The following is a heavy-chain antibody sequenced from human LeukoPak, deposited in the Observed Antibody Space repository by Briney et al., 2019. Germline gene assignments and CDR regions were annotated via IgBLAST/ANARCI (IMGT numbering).Heavy chain of an antibody. V-gene: IGHV3-74*01. Sequence: GGSLRLSCAASGFTFSTYWMYWVRQAPGKGLVWVSRINSEGSRTGYADSVKGRVTISRDNAKNTLYLQMNSLRAEDTAVYYCARSGSWCSGGSCHGGNWFDPWGHGALVTVSS. CDR1: GFTFSTYW. CDR2: INSEGSRT. J-gene: IGHJ5*02. CDR3: ARSGSWCSGGSCHGGNWFDP. D-gene: IGHD2-15*01.